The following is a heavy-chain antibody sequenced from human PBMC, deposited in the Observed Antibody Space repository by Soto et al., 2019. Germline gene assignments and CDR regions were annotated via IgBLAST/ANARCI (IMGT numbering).Heavy chain of an antibody. D-gene: IGHD6-6*01. CDR1: GYTFTGYY. Sequence: ASVKVSCKASGYTFTGYYMHWVRQAPGQGLEWMGWINPNSGGTNYAQKFQGRVTMTRDTSISTAYMELSRLRSDDTAVYYCARDRSSAAHYSGMDVWGQGTTVTVSS. V-gene: IGHV1-2*02. CDR3: ARDRSSAAHYSGMDV. J-gene: IGHJ6*02. CDR2: INPNSGGT.